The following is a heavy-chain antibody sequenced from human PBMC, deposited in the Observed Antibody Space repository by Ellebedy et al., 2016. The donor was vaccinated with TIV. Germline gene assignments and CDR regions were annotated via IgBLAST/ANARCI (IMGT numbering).Heavy chain of an antibody. Sequence: PGGSLRLSCTASGFAFSTFAMSWVRQAPGQGLEWVSAITGISAGDNRFYADSVKGRFTISRDNSKNTLYLQMNSLRGEDTAVYYCARGRGGSTGSDYFDYWGQGTLVTVSS. CDR2: ITGISAGDNR. CDR1: GFAFSTFA. V-gene: IGHV3-23*01. CDR3: ARGRGGSTGSDYFDY. D-gene: IGHD2-2*01. J-gene: IGHJ4*02.